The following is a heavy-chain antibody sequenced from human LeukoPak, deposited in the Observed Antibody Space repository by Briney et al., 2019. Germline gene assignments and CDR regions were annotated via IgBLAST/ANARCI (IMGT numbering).Heavy chain of an antibody. Sequence: GGSLRLSCAASGFTFRNYPMHWVRQAPGKGLEWVALISYDGRKKFYADSAKDRFSISRDNSKNTLYLQLNSLGAEDTAVYYSVYEGDFEYWGQGTLVTV. J-gene: IGHJ4*02. CDR1: GFTFRNYP. D-gene: IGHD3-3*01. V-gene: IGHV3-30*04. CDR3: VYEGDFEY. CDR2: ISYDGRKK.